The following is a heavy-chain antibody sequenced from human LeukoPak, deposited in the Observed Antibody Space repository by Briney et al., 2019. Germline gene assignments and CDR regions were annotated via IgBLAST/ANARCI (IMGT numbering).Heavy chain of an antibody. J-gene: IGHJ5*02. D-gene: IGHD4-23*01. CDR1: GGTFSSYA. Sequence: SVKVSCKASGGTFSSYAISWVRQAPGQGLEWMGGIIPIFGTANYAQEFQGRVTITADESTSTAYMELSSLRSEDTAVYYCARERNKPTVDWFDPWGQGTLVTVSS. CDR2: IIPIFGTA. V-gene: IGHV1-69*13. CDR3: ARERNKPTVDWFDP.